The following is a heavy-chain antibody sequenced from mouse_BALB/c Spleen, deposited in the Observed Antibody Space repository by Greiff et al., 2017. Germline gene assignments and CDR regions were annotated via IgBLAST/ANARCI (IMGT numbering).Heavy chain of an antibody. J-gene: IGHJ1*01. CDR3: SRSNNGIDWYFDV. CDR1: GSAFTTYL. Sequence: QVHLHQPGAELVSPGPSVKVSCKPSGSAFTTYLLTWVKQRPGRGLEWIGGINPGSGDINYNEKFKGKATLTADKSSSTAYMQLSSLTSEDSAVYFCSRSNNGIDWYFDVWGAGTTVTVSS. CDR2: INPGSGDI. V-gene: IGHV1-54*01. D-gene: IGHD2-1*01.